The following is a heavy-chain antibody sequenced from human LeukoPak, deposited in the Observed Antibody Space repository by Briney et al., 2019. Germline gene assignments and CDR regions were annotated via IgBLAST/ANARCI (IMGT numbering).Heavy chain of an antibody. Sequence: RASVTVSCKASGYTFTGYYMHWVRQAPGQGLEWMGRINPNSGGTNYAQKFQGRVTMTRDTSISTAYMELSRLRSDDTAVYYCATGIAFGWEFYYFDYWGQGNLVTVSS. V-gene: IGHV1-2*06. J-gene: IGHJ4*02. CDR1: GYTFTGYY. D-gene: IGHD6-13*01. CDR3: ATGIAFGWEFYYFDY. CDR2: INPNSGGT.